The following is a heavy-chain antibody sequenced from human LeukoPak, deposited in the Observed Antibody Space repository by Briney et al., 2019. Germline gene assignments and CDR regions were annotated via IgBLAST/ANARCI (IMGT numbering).Heavy chain of an antibody. D-gene: IGHD3-22*01. CDR1: EFTFNRYW. CDR3: ARAPYYYDSSGYYEPAGVDY. V-gene: IGHV3-7*01. J-gene: IGHJ4*02. Sequence: PGGSLRLSCAASEFTFNRYWMSWVRQAPGKGLEWVANIKQDGSEKYYVDSVKGRFTISRDNAKNSLYLQMNSLRAEDTAVYYCARAPYYYDSSGYYEPAGVDYWGQGTLVTVSS. CDR2: IKQDGSEK.